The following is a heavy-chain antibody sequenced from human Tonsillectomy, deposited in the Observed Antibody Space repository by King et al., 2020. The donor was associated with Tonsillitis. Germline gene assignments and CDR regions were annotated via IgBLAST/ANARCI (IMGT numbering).Heavy chain of an antibody. CDR1: GYTFSSYA. CDR2: INAYNGNT. Sequence: VQLVQSGAEVKKPGASVKVSCKASGYTFSSYAISWVRQAPGQGLEWMGWINAYNGNTNYAQKLQGRVTMTTDTSTSTAYMELRSLRSDDTAVYYCAREPRDYYGSGSHPWNHNFFDSWGQGTLVTVSS. V-gene: IGHV1-18*04. J-gene: IGHJ4*02. CDR3: AREPRDYYGSGSHPWNHNFFDS. D-gene: IGHD3-10*01.